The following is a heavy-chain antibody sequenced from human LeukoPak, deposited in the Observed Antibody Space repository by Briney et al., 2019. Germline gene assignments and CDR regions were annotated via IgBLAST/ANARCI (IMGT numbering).Heavy chain of an antibody. J-gene: IGHJ6*02. Sequence: GGSLRLSCAASGFTFSSYAMSWVRQARGKGLEWVSAISGSGGSTYYADSVKGRFTISRDNSKNTLYLQMNSLRAEDTAVYYCANLNVWVRGVTFYYYYGMDVWGQGTTVTVSS. CDR1: GFTFSSYA. D-gene: IGHD3-10*01. CDR2: ISGSGGST. V-gene: IGHV3-23*01. CDR3: ANLNVWVRGVTFYYYYGMDV.